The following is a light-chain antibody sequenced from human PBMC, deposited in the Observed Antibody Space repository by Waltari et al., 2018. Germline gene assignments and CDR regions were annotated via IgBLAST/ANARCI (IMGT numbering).Light chain of an antibody. Sequence: QSVLTQPPSVSGAPGQRVTISCTGGSSNIGAGYDVHWYQRLPGAAPKLLIYGDTNRPSGVPDRFSGSKSGTSASLAIAGLQDEDEADYYCQSYDSGLRGTVVFGGGTEVTVL. CDR3: QSYDSGLRGTVV. J-gene: IGLJ2*01. V-gene: IGLV1-40*01. CDR1: SSNIGAGYD. CDR2: GDT.